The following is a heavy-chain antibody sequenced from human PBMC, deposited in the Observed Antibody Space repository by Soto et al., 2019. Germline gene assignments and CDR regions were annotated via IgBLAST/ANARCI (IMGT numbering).Heavy chain of an antibody. CDR2: ISGSGGST. D-gene: IGHD3-3*01. J-gene: IGHJ4*02. CDR1: GFTFSSYA. V-gene: IGHV3-23*01. CDR3: ATRVSSDCDLWSGDYDY. Sequence: GGSLRLSCAASGFTFSSYAMSWVRQAPGKGLEWVSAISGSGGSTYYADSVKGRFTISRDNSKNTLNLQMNSLRAEDRDVYYCATRVSSDCDLWSGDYDYWGQGTMVTVSS.